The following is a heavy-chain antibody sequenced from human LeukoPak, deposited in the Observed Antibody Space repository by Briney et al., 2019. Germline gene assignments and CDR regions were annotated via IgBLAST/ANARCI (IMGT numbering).Heavy chain of an antibody. CDR2: INPSAGST. D-gene: IGHD2-21*02. J-gene: IGHJ4*02. Sequence: ASVKVSCKASGYTFTSYYMHWVRQAPGQGLEWMGIINPSAGSTSYAQKFQGRVTMTRDMSTSTVYMELSSLRSEDTAVYYCARDNRAYCGGDSYSDDYWGQGTLVTVSS. V-gene: IGHV1-46*01. CDR3: ARDNRAYCGGDSYSDDY. CDR1: GYTFTSYY.